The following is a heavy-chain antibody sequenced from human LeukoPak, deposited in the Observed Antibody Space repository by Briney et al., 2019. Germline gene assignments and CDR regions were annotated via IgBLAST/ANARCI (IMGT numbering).Heavy chain of an antibody. CDR2: ISSSSSTI. CDR3: ARGSPYYYDSSGPGEFFDY. Sequence: GGSLRLSCAASGFTFSSYSMNWVRQAPGKGLEWVSYISSSSSTIYYADSVKGRFTISRDNAKNSLYLQMNSLRAEDTAVYYCARGSPYYYDSSGPGEFFDYWGQGTLVTVSS. CDR1: GFTFSSYS. J-gene: IGHJ4*02. V-gene: IGHV3-48*04. D-gene: IGHD3-22*01.